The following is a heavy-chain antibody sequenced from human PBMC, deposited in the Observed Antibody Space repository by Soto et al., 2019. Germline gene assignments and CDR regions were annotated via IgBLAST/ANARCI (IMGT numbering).Heavy chain of an antibody. CDR3: ARDPGKDEGIDY. CDR2: IWHDGKNK. Sequence: QVQVVESGGGVVQPGTSLRLSCAASGFTFSNFGMHWVRQAPGKGLEWVAVIWHDGKNKYYADSVEGRFTISRDNSKNSLNLQMNSLRAEYTAVYYCARDPGKDEGIDYWGQGTLVIVSS. V-gene: IGHV3-33*01. J-gene: IGHJ4*02. CDR1: GFTFSNFG.